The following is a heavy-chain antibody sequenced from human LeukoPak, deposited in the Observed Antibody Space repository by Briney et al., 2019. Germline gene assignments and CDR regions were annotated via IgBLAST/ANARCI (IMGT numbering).Heavy chain of an antibody. D-gene: IGHD3-22*01. J-gene: IGHJ3*02. CDR2: ISGSGGST. CDR1: GFTFSSYA. CDR3: AKDQSSGYYPDAFDI. V-gene: IGHV3-23*01. Sequence: GGSLRLSCAASGFTFSSYAMSWVRQAPGKGLEWVSAISGSGGSTYYADSVKGRFTTSRDNSKNTLYLQMNSLRAEDTAVYYCAKDQSSGYYPDAFDIWGQGTMVTVSS.